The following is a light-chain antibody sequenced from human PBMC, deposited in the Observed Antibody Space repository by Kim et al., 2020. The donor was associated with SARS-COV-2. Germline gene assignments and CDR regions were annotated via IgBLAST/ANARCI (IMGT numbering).Light chain of an antibody. CDR3: QQSHSAPLLT. CDR1: QSINAD. Sequence: ASVGDRVTITCRAMQSINADVDWYQQKPGKAPKLLIYAASTLQSGVPSRFSGSGSGTDFNLTINSLQTEDFATYYCQQSHSAPLLTFGGGTKLEI. J-gene: IGKJ4*01. CDR2: AAS. V-gene: IGKV1-39*01.